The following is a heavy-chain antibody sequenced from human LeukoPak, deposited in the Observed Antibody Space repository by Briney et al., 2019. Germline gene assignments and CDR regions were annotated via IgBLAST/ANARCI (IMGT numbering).Heavy chain of an antibody. CDR3: ARGKYDSGGYYLDY. J-gene: IGHJ4*02. Sequence: SETLSLTCAVYGESFSGYYWSWIRRPPGKGRTWSGEINHSGSINYNPSLKSRVTISLDTSKSQFSLKLSSVTAADTAVYYCARGKYDSGGYYLDYWGQGTLVTVSS. V-gene: IGHV4-34*01. D-gene: IGHD3-22*01. CDR2: INHSGSI. CDR1: GESFSGYY.